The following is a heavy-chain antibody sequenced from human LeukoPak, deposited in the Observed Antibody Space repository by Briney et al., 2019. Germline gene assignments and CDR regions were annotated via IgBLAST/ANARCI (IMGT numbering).Heavy chain of an antibody. Sequence: PSETLSLTCAVYGGSFSGYYWGWIRQPPGKGLEWIGEINHSGSTNYNPSLKSRVTISVDTSKNQFSLKLSSVTAADTAVYYCASGPENYYDILTGYFCYWGQGTLVTVSS. CDR2: INHSGST. CDR3: ASGPENYYDILTGYFCY. J-gene: IGHJ4*02. CDR1: GGSFSGYY. V-gene: IGHV4-34*01. D-gene: IGHD3-9*01.